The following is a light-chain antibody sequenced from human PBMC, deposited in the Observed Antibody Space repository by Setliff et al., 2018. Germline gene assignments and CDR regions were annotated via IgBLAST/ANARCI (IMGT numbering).Light chain of an antibody. Sequence: SVLTQPRSVSGSPGQSVTISCTGTSSDVGGYNYVSWYQQHPGEAPKLMIYDVSKRPSGVPDRFSGSKSGNTASLTISGLQAEDEADYYCCSYAGSYTSFDVFGTGTKVTVL. J-gene: IGLJ1*01. CDR2: DVS. CDR1: SSDVGGYNY. V-gene: IGLV2-11*01. CDR3: CSYAGSYTSFDV.